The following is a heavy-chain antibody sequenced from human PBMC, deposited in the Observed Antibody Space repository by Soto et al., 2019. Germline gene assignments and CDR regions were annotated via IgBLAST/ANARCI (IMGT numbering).Heavy chain of an antibody. J-gene: IGHJ6*02. CDR1: GGTFSSYA. V-gene: IGHV1-69*13. CDR2: IIPIFGTA. Sequence: GASVKVSCKASGGTFSSYAISWVRQAPGQGLEWMGGIIPIFGTANYAQEFQGRVTITADESTSTAYMELSSLRSEDTAVYYCARDSSHIVVVVAARLRYYYYGMDVWGQGTTVTVS. D-gene: IGHD2-15*01. CDR3: ARDSSHIVVVVAARLRYYYYGMDV.